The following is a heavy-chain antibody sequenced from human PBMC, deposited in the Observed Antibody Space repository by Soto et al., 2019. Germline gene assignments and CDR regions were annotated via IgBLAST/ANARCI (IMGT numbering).Heavy chain of an antibody. J-gene: IGHJ3*02. CDR3: TNVGSRECNLGAFEI. CDR1: RGALSSYA. Sequence: QVQLVQSGAEVKQPGSSVKVSCKASRGALSSYAITWVRQAPGQGLDWMGRVIPIYGTPNYAQKFQGRLSLTVDAFKSTAYLELVGLRSEATAVYFCTNVGSRECNLGAFEIWGQGTMATVSS. D-gene: IGHD1-26*01. CDR2: VIPIYGTP. V-gene: IGHV1-69*18.